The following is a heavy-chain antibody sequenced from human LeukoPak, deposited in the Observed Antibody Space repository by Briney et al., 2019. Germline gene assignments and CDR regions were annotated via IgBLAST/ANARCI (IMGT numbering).Heavy chain of an antibody. Sequence: SETLSLTCAVSGGSISSGGYSWSWIRQPPGRGLEWIGYIYHSGNTYYSPSLKSRVTMSVDRSKNQFPLKLTSVTAADTAIYYCAREKWSSASNWRWFDPWGQGTLVTVSS. CDR2: IYHSGNT. D-gene: IGHD2-2*01. J-gene: IGHJ5*02. CDR1: GGSISSGGYS. V-gene: IGHV4-30-2*01. CDR3: AREKWSSASNWRWFDP.